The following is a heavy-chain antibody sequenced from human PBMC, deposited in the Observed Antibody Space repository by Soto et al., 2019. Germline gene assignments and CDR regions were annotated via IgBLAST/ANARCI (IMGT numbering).Heavy chain of an antibody. CDR1: GFTFSSYA. CDR2: ILYDGSNK. D-gene: IGHD5-12*01. CDR3: ARDLSRVATISYFDY. Sequence: QVQLVESGGGVVQPGRSLRLSCAASGFTFSSYAMHWVRQAPGKGLEWVAVILYDGSNKYYADSVKGRFTISRDNSKNTLYLQMSSLRAEDTAVYYCARDLSRVATISYFDYWGQGTLVTVSS. J-gene: IGHJ4*02. V-gene: IGHV3-30-3*01.